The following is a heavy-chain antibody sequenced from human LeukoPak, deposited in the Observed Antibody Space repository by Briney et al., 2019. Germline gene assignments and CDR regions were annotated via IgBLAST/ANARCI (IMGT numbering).Heavy chain of an antibody. D-gene: IGHD3-3*01. CDR2: IGSSVSTR. CDR1: GFTFSNYN. J-gene: IGHJ4*02. V-gene: IGHV3-48*01. Sequence: PGGSLRLSCAAFGFTFSNYNMNWVRRAPGKGLEWVSYIGSSVSTRYYADSVKGRFTISRDNGKHSLYLQMNSLRAEDTAVYYCAREGSDFWSGYSKGYFAYWGEGTLVTVSS. CDR3: AREGSDFWSGYSKGYFAY.